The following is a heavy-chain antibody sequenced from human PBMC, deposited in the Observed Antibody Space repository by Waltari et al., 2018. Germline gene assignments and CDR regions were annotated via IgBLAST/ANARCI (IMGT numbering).Heavy chain of an antibody. Sequence: QVQLEQSGAEVQKPGASVQVSCKASGYTFNRHHIQWVRQAPGQGLEWRGWINPNSGGTNSAQKFQGRVTMTRDTSITTAYMELSSLKPDDTAVYFCARDVLTVDGSSYYFDYWGQGTLATVSS. D-gene: IGHD6-19*01. J-gene: IGHJ4*02. CDR2: INPNSGGT. V-gene: IGHV1-2*02. CDR1: GYTFNRHH. CDR3: ARDVLTVDGSSYYFDY.